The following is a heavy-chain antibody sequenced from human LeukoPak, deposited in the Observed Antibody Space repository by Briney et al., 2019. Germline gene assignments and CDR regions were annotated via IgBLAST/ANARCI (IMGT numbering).Heavy chain of an antibody. D-gene: IGHD6-13*01. V-gene: IGHV4-59*01. Sequence: SETLSLTCTVSGGSISSYYWSWMRQPPGKGLEWMGYIYYSGSTNYNPSLKSRVTISVDTSKNQFSLKLSSVTAADTAVYYCARGAESSLGDAFDTWGQGTMVTVTS. CDR1: GGSISSYY. CDR2: IYYSGST. CDR3: ARGAESSLGDAFDT. J-gene: IGHJ3*02.